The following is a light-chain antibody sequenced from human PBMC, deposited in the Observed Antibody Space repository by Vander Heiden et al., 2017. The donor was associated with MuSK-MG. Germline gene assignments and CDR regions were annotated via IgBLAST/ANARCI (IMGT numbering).Light chain of an antibody. CDR2: AKN. Sequence: SSELTQDPAVSVALGQTVRITCQGDSLRNYYASWYQQKPGQAPILVIYAKNIRPSGIPERFSGSNSGTTASLTITGAQAEDEADYDCNSRDSSANHLVFGGGTKLTVL. J-gene: IGLJ3*02. CDR1: SLRNYY. V-gene: IGLV3-19*01. CDR3: NSRDSSANHLV.